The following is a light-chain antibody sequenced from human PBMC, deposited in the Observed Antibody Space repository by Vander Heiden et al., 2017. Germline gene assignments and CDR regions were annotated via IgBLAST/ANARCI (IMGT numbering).Light chain of an antibody. CDR1: SGSVSTDYC. J-gene: IGLJ3*02. V-gene: IGLV8-61*01. Sequence: QAVVTQESLLPLSPWGSVTLTCPLSSGSVSTDYCPSWSQQTPAPPPRTLISNTNSRSSGVPDGFSGSILGSNAALTITGAQADDKSDDYCMVYVGSGMWVFGGGTKL. CDR3: MVYVGSGMWV. CDR2: NTN.